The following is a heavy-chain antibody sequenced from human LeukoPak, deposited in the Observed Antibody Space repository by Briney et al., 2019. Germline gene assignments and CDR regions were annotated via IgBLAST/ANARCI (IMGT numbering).Heavy chain of an antibody. J-gene: IGHJ4*02. V-gene: IGHV1-69*05. Sequence: ASVKVSCKASGGTFSSYAISWVRQAPGQGLEWMGRIIPIFGTANYAQKFQGRVTITTDESTSTAYMELSSLRSEDTAVYYCARDDGYNLVEGYWGQGTLVTVSS. CDR1: GGTFSSYA. D-gene: IGHD5-24*01. CDR3: ARDDGYNLVEGY. CDR2: IIPIFGTA.